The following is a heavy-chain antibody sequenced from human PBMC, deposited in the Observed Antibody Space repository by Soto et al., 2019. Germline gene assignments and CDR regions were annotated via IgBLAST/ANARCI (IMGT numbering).Heavy chain of an antibody. Sequence: VQLLESGGGLVQPGGSLRLSCAASGFTFSNYAMSWVRQAPGKGLEWVSAVSGSGGNTYYADSVQGRFTISRDNSTNMRNMQKTSLRAEDTAVYYCAKLNLFVSAAAGRGPFDYWGQGTLVTVRS. D-gene: IGHD6-13*01. CDR1: GFTFSNYA. CDR3: AKLNLFVSAAAGRGPFDY. CDR2: VSGSGGNT. V-gene: IGHV3-23*01. J-gene: IGHJ4*02.